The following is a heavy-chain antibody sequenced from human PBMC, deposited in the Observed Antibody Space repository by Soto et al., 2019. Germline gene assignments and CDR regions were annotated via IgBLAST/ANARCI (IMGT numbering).Heavy chain of an antibody. Sequence: SETLSLTCTVAGGSISSGGYYWSWIRQHPGKGLEWIGYIYYSGSTYYNPSLKSRVTISVDTSKNQFSLKLSSVTAADTAVYYCARSSSWYYFDYWGQGTLVTVSS. CDR2: IYYSGST. V-gene: IGHV4-31*03. J-gene: IGHJ4*02. CDR3: ARSSSWYYFDY. CDR1: GGSISSGGYY. D-gene: IGHD6-13*01.